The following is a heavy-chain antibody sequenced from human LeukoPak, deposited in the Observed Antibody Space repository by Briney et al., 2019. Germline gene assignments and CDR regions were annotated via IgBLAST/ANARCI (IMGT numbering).Heavy chain of an antibody. CDR3: AREGRYITSFTFDY. V-gene: IGHV3-66*01. CDR1: GFSFSSYV. Sequence: GGSLRLSCAASGFSFSSYVMSWVRQAPGKGLEWVSVIYSGGSTYYADSVKGRFTISRDHSKNTLYLQMNSLRAEDTAVYYCAREGRYITSFTFDYWGQGTLVTVSS. J-gene: IGHJ4*02. CDR2: IYSGGST. D-gene: IGHD5-18*01.